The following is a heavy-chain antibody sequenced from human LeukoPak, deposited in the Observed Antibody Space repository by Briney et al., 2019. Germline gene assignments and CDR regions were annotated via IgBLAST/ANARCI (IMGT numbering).Heavy chain of an antibody. CDR1: GGSVSSGSYY. CDR2: MYYSGST. D-gene: IGHD3-22*01. V-gene: IGHV4-61*01. Sequence: SETLSLTCTVSGGSVSSGSYYWSWIRQPPGKGLEWIGYMYYSGSTSYNPSLKSQVTISVDTSKNQFSLKLSSVAAADTAVYYCARDFYYDSSGYYDALDIWGQGTMVTVSS. J-gene: IGHJ3*02. CDR3: ARDFYYDSSGYYDALDI.